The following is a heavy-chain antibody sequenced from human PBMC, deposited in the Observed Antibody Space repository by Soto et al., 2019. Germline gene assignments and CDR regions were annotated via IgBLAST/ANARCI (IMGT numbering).Heavy chain of an antibody. V-gene: IGHV3-7*01. CDR3: ARSTDFAAASGYFDC. D-gene: IGHD2-15*01. CDR1: GFTFSTYW. J-gene: IGHJ4*02. CDR2: INQDGSEK. Sequence: EVQLVESGGGLVQPGGSLRLSCAASGFTFSTYWMSWVRQAPGKGLEWVANINQDGSEKHYVDSVKGRFTISRDNAKNSLYVPMKRLRVEDTAVYYCARSTDFAAASGYFDCWGQGTPVTVSS.